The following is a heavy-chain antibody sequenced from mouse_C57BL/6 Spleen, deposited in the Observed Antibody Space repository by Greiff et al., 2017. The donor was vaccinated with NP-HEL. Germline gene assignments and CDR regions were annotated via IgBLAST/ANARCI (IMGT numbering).Heavy chain of an antibody. CDR1: GFTFTDYE. J-gene: IGHJ4*01. CDR3: TSYGNYNYAMDY. D-gene: IGHD2-1*01. V-gene: IGHV1-15*01. CDR2: IDPETGGT. Sequence: QVQLQQSGAELVRPGASVTLSCKASGFTFTDYEMHWVKQTPVHGLEWIGAIDPETGGTAYNQKFKGKAILTADKSSSTAYVELRSLTSEDSAVYYCTSYGNYNYAMDYWGQGTSVTVSS.